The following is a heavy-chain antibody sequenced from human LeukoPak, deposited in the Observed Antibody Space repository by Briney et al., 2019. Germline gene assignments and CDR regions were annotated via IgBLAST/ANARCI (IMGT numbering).Heavy chain of an antibody. V-gene: IGHV1-2*02. CDR3: ASSRGYASDWSRPFDY. Sequence: ASVNVSRKPSGYAFPAYYVHWVRQAPGQGPEWMGWIDPNSGSTRYARNFQGRVTMTRDTSISTAHLEVSGLRSDDTAVYYCASSRGYASDWSRPFDYWGQGTLVTVSS. CDR1: GYAFPAYY. CDR2: IDPNSGST. D-gene: IGHD6-19*01. J-gene: IGHJ4*02.